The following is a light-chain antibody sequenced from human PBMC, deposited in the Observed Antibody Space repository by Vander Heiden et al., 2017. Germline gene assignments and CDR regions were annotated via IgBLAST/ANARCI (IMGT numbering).Light chain of an antibody. CDR1: QTISKNY. Sequence: VFTQSPGCLCPPPGDTATLSCRATQTISKNYLAWYHHRPGQGPRFLIYGTFNRATGIPDRFSGSGSGRDFTLTIRGLEPEDVGVYYCQQYLSSVWTFGRGTKVQIK. J-gene: IGKJ1*01. CDR2: GTF. CDR3: QQYLSSVWT. V-gene: IGKV3-20*01.